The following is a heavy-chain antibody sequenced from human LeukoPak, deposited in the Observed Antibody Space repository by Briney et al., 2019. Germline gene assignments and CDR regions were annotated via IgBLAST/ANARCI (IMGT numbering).Heavy chain of an antibody. CDR1: GFTFDDYA. CDR2: ISWNSGSI. J-gene: IGHJ4*02. CDR3: AKGLGGTVTGTAIDY. V-gene: IGHV3-9*03. Sequence: PGGSLRLPCAASGFTFDDYAMHWDRQAPGKGLEWVSGISWNSGSIGYADSVKGRFTISRDNAKNSLYLQMNSLRAEDMALYFCAKGLGGTVTGTAIDYWGQGTLVTVSS. D-gene: IGHD1-7*01.